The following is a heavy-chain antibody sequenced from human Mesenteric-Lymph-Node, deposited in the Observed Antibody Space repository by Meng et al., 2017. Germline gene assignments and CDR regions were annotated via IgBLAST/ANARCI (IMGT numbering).Heavy chain of an antibody. J-gene: IGHJ4*02. V-gene: IGHV3-21*06. CDR1: GFTFSKSA. Sequence: GESLKISCAASGFTFSKSAMNWVRQAPEKGLQWVSSISTDSRYIFYADSVKGRFTISRDNAKNSLSLQMTSLRAEDTAVCYCVRDGYNLVDYWGQGTLVTVSS. D-gene: IGHD5-24*01. CDR3: VRDGYNLVDY. CDR2: ISTDSRYI.